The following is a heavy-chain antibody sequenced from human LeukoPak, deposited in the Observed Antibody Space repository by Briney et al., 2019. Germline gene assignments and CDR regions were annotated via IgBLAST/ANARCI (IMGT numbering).Heavy chain of an antibody. CDR2: ISAYNGNT. D-gene: IGHD4-17*01. V-gene: IGHV1-18*01. CDR1: GYTFTSYG. CDR3: ASGMDYGLAHAFDI. Sequence: ASVKVSCKASGYTFTSYGISWMRQAPGQGLEWMGWISAYNGNTNYAQKLQGRVTMTTDTSTSTAYMELRSLRSDDTAVYYCASGMDYGLAHAFDIWGQGTMVTVSS. J-gene: IGHJ3*02.